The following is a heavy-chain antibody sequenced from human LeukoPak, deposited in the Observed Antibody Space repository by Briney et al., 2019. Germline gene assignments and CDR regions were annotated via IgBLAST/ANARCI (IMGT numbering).Heavy chain of an antibody. V-gene: IGHV1-46*01. Sequence: ASVKVSCKASGYTFTSYNIDWMRQAPGQGLEWMGMTNPSGSSTSNAQKFQGRVTMTRDTSTSTVYMELSSLRSEDTAVYYCAREREAALCFDYWGQGTLVTVSS. CDR2: TNPSGSST. D-gene: IGHD6-25*01. CDR1: GYTFTSYN. CDR3: AREREAALCFDY. J-gene: IGHJ4*02.